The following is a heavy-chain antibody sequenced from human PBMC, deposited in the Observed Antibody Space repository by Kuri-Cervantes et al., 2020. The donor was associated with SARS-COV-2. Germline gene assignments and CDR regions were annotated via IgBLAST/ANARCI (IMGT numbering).Heavy chain of an antibody. CDR2: ISSSSSTI. J-gene: IGHJ6*03. Sequence: GGSLRLSCAASGFTFSRYSMNWVRQAPGKGLEWVSHISSSSSTIYYADSVKGRFTISRDNAKNSLYLQMNSLRAEDTAVYYCASLRPNYNWNYEEGPRYYYYMDVWGKGTTVTVSS. CDR3: ASLRPNYNWNYEEGPRYYYYMDV. CDR1: GFTFSRYS. V-gene: IGHV3-48*01. D-gene: IGHD1-7*01.